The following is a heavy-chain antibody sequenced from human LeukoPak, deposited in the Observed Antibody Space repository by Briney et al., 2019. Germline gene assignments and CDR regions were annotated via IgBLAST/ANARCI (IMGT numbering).Heavy chain of an antibody. Sequence: GGSLRLSCAASGFAFSTYWMDWVRQAPGKAPEWVGNINQDGSQKKFVGSVKGRFTISRDNGKNSVFLQMNSLRAEDTAVYFCARAGSSTKLDYWGQGALVTVSS. CDR2: INQDGSQK. V-gene: IGHV3-7*01. J-gene: IGHJ4*02. CDR1: GFAFSTYW. D-gene: IGHD2-2*01. CDR3: ARAGSSTKLDY.